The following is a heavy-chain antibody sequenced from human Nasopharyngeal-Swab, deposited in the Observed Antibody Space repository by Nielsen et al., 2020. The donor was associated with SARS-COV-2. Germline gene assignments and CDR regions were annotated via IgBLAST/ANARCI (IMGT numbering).Heavy chain of an antibody. CDR2: IYPGDSDT. CDR1: GYSFTSYW. CDR3: ARRGRYSSSSLYGMDV. Sequence: GESLKISCKGSGYSFTSYWIGWVRQRPGKGLEWMGIIYPGDSDTRYSPSFQGQVTISADKSISTAYLQWSSLKASDTAMYYCARRGRYSSSSLYGMDVWGQGTTVTVSS. J-gene: IGHJ6*02. V-gene: IGHV5-51*01. D-gene: IGHD6-6*01.